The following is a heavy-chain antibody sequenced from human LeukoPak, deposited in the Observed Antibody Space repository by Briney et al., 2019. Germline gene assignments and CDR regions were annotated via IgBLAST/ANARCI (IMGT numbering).Heavy chain of an antibody. CDR3: ARGRGYCSGGSCYPRRVWFDY. CDR2: INHSGST. CDR1: GGSFSGYY. D-gene: IGHD2-15*01. V-gene: IGHV4-34*01. Sequence: PSETLSLTCAVYGGSFSGYYWSWIRQPPGKGLEWIGEINHSGSTNYNPSLKSRVTISADTSKNQFSLKLSSVTAADTAVYYCARGRGYCSGGSCYPRRVWFDYWGQGTLVTVSS. J-gene: IGHJ4*02.